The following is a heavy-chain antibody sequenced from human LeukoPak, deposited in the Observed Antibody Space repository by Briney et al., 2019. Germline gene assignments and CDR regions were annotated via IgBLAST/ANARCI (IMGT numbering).Heavy chain of an antibody. CDR3: TTDRGIAVRPLFDY. CDR2: IKSKTDGGTT. V-gene: IGHV3-15*01. J-gene: IGHJ4*02. D-gene: IGHD6-19*01. CDR1: GFTFSNAW. Sequence: GGSLRLSCAASGFTFSNAWMNWVRQAPGKGLEWVGRIKSKTDGGTTDYAAPVKGRFTISGDDSKNTLYLQMNSLKTEDTAVYYCTTDRGIAVRPLFDYWGQGTLVTVSS.